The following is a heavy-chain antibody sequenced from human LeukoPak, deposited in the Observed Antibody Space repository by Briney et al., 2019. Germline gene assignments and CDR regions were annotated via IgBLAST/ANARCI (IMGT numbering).Heavy chain of an antibody. D-gene: IGHD3-22*01. J-gene: IGHJ4*02. CDR1: GGTFSSKA. CDR3: ASHAPTYYYDSSGYQFDY. V-gene: IGHV1-2*06. CDR2: INPNSGGT. Sequence: ASVKVSCKATGGTFSSKAISWVRQAPGQGLEWMGRINPNSGGTNYAQKFQGRVTMTRDTSISTAYMELSRLRSDDTAVYYCASHAPTYYYDSSGYQFDYWGQGTLVTVSS.